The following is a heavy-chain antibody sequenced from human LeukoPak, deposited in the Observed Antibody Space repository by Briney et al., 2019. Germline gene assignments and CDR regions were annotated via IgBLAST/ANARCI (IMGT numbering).Heavy chain of an antibody. D-gene: IGHD2-2*01. CDR1: GGSFSGYY. V-gene: IGHV4-34*01. CDR3: ARGLPYPHYFDY. J-gene: IGHJ4*02. Sequence: KPSETLSLTCAVYGGSFSGYYWSWIRQPPGKGLEWIGEINHSGSTNYNPSLKSRVTISVDTSKNQFSLKLGSVTAADTAVYYCARGLPYPHYFDYWGQGTLVTVSS. CDR2: INHSGST.